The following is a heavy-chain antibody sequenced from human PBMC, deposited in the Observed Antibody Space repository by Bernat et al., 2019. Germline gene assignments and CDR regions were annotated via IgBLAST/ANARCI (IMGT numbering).Heavy chain of an antibody. CDR2: ISSSSRYI. V-gene: IGHV3-21*01. Sequence: EVQLVESGGGLVKPGGSLRLSCAASGFTFSSYSMNWVRQAPGKGLEWVSSISSSSRYIYYADSVKGRFTISRDNAKNSLYLQMNSLRAEDTAVYYCARHLDYDFWSGYYYYYMDVWGKGPTVTVSS. D-gene: IGHD3-3*01. CDR3: ARHLDYDFWSGYYYYYMDV. CDR1: GFTFSSYS. J-gene: IGHJ6*03.